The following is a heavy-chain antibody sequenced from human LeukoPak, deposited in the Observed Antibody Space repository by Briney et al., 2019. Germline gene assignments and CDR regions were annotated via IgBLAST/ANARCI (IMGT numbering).Heavy chain of an antibody. Sequence: SETLSLTCTVSGGSISSYYWSWLRQPAGKGLEWIGRVYTSGNANYNPSLKSRVTMSLDTSKNQFSLKLSSVTAADTAVYYCARSGYDRYYYYMDVWGKGTTVTVSS. V-gene: IGHV4-4*07. CDR2: VYTSGNA. D-gene: IGHD5-12*01. CDR1: GGSISSYY. J-gene: IGHJ6*03. CDR3: ARSGYDRYYYYMDV.